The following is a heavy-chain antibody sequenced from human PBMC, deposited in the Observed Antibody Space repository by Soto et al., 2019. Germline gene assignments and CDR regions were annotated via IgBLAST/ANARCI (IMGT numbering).Heavy chain of an antibody. CDR1: GGSISSGGYS. Sequence: PSETLSLTCAVSGGSISSGGYSWSWIRQPPGKGLEWIGYIYHSGSTYYNPSLKSRVTISVDRSKNQFPLKLSSVTAADTAVYYCARVGYGSGSSNWFDPWGQGTLVTVSS. CDR3: ARVGYGSGSSNWFDP. D-gene: IGHD3-10*01. V-gene: IGHV4-30-2*01. J-gene: IGHJ5*02. CDR2: IYHSGST.